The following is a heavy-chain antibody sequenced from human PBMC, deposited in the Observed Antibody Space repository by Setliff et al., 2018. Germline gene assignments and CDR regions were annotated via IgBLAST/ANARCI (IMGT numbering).Heavy chain of an antibody. D-gene: IGHD3-3*01. CDR3: ARVTGFLYMDV. Sequence: SETLSLTCAASGGTFTYYYWTWIRQSPAKGLEWIGEITHTGTTGSTKYNPSLKSRVTMSIDTSKNQFSLMVTSVTAADTAVYYCARVTGFLYMDVWGKGTTVTVSS. CDR1: GGTFTYYY. CDR2: ITHTGTTGST. J-gene: IGHJ6*03. V-gene: IGHV4-34*01.